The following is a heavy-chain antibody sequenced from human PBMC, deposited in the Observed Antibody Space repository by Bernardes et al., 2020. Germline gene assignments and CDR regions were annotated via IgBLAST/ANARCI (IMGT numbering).Heavy chain of an antibody. V-gene: IGHV3-23*01. CDR2: ISDSGDTT. CDR1: GFTFSTSA. CDR3: AKDPTTVTTGYFDL. J-gene: IGHJ2*01. D-gene: IGHD4-17*01. Sequence: VESLILSCAASGFTFSTSAFSWVRQTPGQGLEWVSAISDSGDTTYYKDSVKGRFTISRDNSKNTLYLQMNSLRAEDTAVYYCAKDPTTVTTGYFDLWGRGTLVTVSS.